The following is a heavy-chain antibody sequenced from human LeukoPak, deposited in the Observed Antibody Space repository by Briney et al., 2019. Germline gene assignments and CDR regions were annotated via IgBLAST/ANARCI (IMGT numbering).Heavy chain of an antibody. J-gene: IGHJ4*02. CDR3: ARDSGQGYCSGGSCWGFDY. CDR1: GGTFSSYA. V-gene: IGHV1-69*05. Sequence: ASVKVSCKASGGTFSSYAISWVRQAPGQGLEWMGGIIPIFGTANYARKFQGRVTITTDESTSTAYMELSSLRSEDTAVYYCARDSGQGYCSGGSCWGFDYWGQGTLVTVSS. CDR2: IIPIFGTA. D-gene: IGHD2-15*01.